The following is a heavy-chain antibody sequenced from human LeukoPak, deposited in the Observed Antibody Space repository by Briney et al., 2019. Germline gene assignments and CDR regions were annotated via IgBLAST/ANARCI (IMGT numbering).Heavy chain of an antibody. CDR2: IKQDGSVE. J-gene: IGHJ4*02. CDR3: ARDPVGAPYYDY. CDR1: GFTFSSYG. Sequence: GGSLRLSCAASGFTFSSYGMNWVRQAPGKGLEWVANIKQDGSVENYVDSVKGRFTISRNNAKNSLYLQMNSLRAEDTAVYYCARDPVGAPYYDYWGQGTLVTVSS. V-gene: IGHV3-7*01. D-gene: IGHD1-26*01.